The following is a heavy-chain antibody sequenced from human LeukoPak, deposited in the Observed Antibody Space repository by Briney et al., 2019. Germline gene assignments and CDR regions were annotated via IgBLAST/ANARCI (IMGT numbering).Heavy chain of an antibody. Sequence: GRSLSLSCAASGFTFSNYSMHWVRQAPGRGLEWVAVLSSDGSNKYYADSAKGRFTISRDISKNTLYLQMTSLRAEDTAVYYCARGAYQIVVVTAPTYWGQGTLVTVSS. CDR2: LSSDGSNK. J-gene: IGHJ4*02. CDR3: ARGAYQIVVVTAPTY. CDR1: GFTFSNYS. V-gene: IGHV3-30*03. D-gene: IGHD2-21*02.